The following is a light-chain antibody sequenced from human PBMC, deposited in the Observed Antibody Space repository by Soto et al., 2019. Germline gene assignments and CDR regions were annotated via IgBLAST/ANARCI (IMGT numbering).Light chain of an antibody. CDR1: SGSIASNY. Sequence: NFMLTQPHSVSESPGKTVTISCTRSSGSIASNYVQWYQQRPGSSPTTVIYEDNQRPSGVPDRFSGSIDSSSNSASLTISGLXXXXEADYYCQSYDSSNQVFGGGTKLTV. CDR2: EDN. V-gene: IGLV6-57*01. J-gene: IGLJ2*01. CDR3: QSYDSSNQV.